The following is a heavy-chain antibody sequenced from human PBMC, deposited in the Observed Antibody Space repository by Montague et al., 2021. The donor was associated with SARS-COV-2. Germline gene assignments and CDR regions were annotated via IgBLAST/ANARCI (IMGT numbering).Heavy chain of an antibody. CDR2: ISWNSDRK. Sequence: SLRLSCAASGFTFHDYAMHWVRQTPGKGLEWVSGISWNSDRKDYADSVKGRFTIPRDNAKNVLYLQMNSLRREDTAWYYCAKDTSSWIRELPDYWGQGTLVTVSS. CDR3: AKDTSSWIRELPDY. CDR1: GFTFHDYA. V-gene: IGHV3-9*01. J-gene: IGHJ4*02. D-gene: IGHD5-12*01.